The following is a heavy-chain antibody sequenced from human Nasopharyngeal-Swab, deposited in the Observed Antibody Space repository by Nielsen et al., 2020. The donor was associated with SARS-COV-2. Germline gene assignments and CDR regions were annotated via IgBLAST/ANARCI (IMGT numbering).Heavy chain of an antibody. J-gene: IGHJ6*02. CDR1: GFTFSSYS. CDR2: ISSSSSYI. Sequence: GESQKISCAASGFTFSSYSMNWVRQAPGKGLEWVSSISSSSSYIYYADSVKGRFTISRDNAKNSLYLQMNSLRAEDTAVYYCARDKFVDCGMDVWGQGTTVTVSS. CDR3: ARDKFVDCGMDV. V-gene: IGHV3-21*01.